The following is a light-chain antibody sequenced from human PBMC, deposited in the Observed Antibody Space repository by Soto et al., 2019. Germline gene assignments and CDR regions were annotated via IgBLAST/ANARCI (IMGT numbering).Light chain of an antibody. Sequence: EIVMTQSPATLSVSPGERATLSCKASRSVRSNLAWYQQKPGQAPRLLISGASTRATGITDRFSGSGSGTEFTLTINSLRSEDFAVYYCQQYNYWPGTFGQGTKVEIK. CDR1: RSVRSN. J-gene: IGKJ1*01. V-gene: IGKV3-15*01. CDR2: GAS. CDR3: QQYNYWPGT.